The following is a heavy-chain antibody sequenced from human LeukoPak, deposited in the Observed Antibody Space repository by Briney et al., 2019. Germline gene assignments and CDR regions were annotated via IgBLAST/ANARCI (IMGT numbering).Heavy chain of an antibody. Sequence: ASVKVSCKVSGYTLTELSMHWVRQAPGKGLEWMGGFDPEDGETIYAQKFQGRVTMTEDTSTDTAYMELSSLRSEDTAVYYCATDHCSSTSCYSLYPWGQGTLVTVSS. D-gene: IGHD2-2*02. CDR2: FDPEDGET. J-gene: IGHJ5*02. CDR3: ATDHCSSTSCYSLYP. CDR1: GYTLTELS. V-gene: IGHV1-24*01.